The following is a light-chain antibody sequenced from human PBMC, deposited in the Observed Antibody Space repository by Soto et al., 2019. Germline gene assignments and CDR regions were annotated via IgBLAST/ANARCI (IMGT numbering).Light chain of an antibody. CDR2: SNN. Sequence: QSVLTQPPSASGTPGQRVTISCSGSRSNIGSNPVNWYQQLPGTAPKLLIDSNNQRPSGVPDRFSGSRSGTSAFLAISGLQSEDEADYYCAAWDDSLYGRVFGTGTKLTVL. CDR3: AAWDDSLYGRV. J-gene: IGLJ1*01. CDR1: RSNIGSNP. V-gene: IGLV1-44*01.